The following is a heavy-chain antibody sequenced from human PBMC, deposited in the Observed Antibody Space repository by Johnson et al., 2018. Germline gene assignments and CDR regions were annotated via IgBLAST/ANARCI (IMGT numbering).Heavy chain of an antibody. CDR2: ISSSGSTI. CDR3: GKDVPDWGSAFDI. CDR1: GFTFSDYY. Sequence: VQLVQSGGGLVKPGGSLRLSCAASGFTFSDYYMSWIRQAPGKGLEWVSYISSSGSTIYYAYSVKGQFTISRDNATTSLYLQMNSLRAEDTATYYCGKDVPDWGSAFDIWGQGTMVTVSS. V-gene: IGHV3-11*01. D-gene: IGHD3/OR15-3a*01. J-gene: IGHJ3*02.